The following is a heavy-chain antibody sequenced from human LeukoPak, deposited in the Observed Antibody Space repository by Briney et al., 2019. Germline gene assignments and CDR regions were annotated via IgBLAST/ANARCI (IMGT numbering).Heavy chain of an antibody. V-gene: IGHV3-21*01. CDR1: GFSFSTYS. Sequence: KPGGSPRLSCAASGFSFSTYSMNWVRQAPGKGLEWVSSISSTGLYMFYADSVKGRFTISRDNAGNSLYLRMNSLRAEDTAVYYCATEKVYSSRRQVDYWGQGTLVTVSS. J-gene: IGHJ4*02. CDR2: ISSTGLYM. D-gene: IGHD6-13*01. CDR3: ATEKVYSSRRQVDY.